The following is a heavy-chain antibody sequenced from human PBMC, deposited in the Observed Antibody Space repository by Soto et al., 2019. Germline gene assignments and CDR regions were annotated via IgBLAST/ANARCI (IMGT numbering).Heavy chain of an antibody. Sequence: GGSQRLSCAASGFTFSSYAMSWVRQAPGKGLEWVSAISGSGGSTYYADSVKGRFTISRDNSKNTLYLQMNRLRAEDTAVYYCAKFRVVVVILSRFDYWGQGTLVTVSS. CDR1: GFTFSSYA. V-gene: IGHV3-23*01. D-gene: IGHD3-22*01. CDR3: AKFRVVVVILSRFDY. J-gene: IGHJ4*02. CDR2: ISGSGGST.